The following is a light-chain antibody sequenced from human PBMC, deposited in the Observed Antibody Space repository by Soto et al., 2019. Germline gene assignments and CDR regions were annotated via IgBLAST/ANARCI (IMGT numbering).Light chain of an antibody. J-gene: IGKJ3*01. CDR2: DAS. Sequence: EIVLTQSPATLSLSPGERATLSCRASQSVRNSYLAWYQQKPGLAPSLLIFDASSRATGIPDRFSGSGSGTDFTLTISRLEPEDFAVYYCQQYGSSPSFGPGTKVDIK. CDR1: QSVRNSY. V-gene: IGKV3D-20*01. CDR3: QQYGSSPS.